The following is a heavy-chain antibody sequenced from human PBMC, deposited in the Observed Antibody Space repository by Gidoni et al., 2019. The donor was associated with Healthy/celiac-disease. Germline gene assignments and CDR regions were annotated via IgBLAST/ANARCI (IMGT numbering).Heavy chain of an antibody. Sequence: EVQLLESGGGLLQPGGSLRLSCAASGFTFSSYAMRWVRQAPGKGLEWVSAISGRGGSTYYADSVKGRFTISRDNSKNTLYLQMNSLRAEDTAVYYCANPNPVHDYVWGSYRYPLLYWGQGTLVTVSS. CDR1: GFTFSSYA. CDR3: ANPNPVHDYVWGSYRYPLLY. J-gene: IGHJ4*02. D-gene: IGHD3-16*02. V-gene: IGHV3-23*01. CDR2: ISGRGGST.